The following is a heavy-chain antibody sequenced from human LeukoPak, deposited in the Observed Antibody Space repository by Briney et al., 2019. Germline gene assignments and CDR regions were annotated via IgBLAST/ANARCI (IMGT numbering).Heavy chain of an antibody. CDR1: GGNFDRYG. Sequence: VASVKVSCKASGGNFDRYGVSWVRQAPGQGLEWMGRIIALVEEVIYSHKFQDRVTISADRFTSEAYMEVRRLRPEDTAVYFCARDMSPPGVLVTADYGLDVWGQGTTVTVSS. CDR3: ARDMSPPGVLVTADYGLDV. D-gene: IGHD2-21*02. CDR2: IIALVEEV. J-gene: IGHJ6*02. V-gene: IGHV1-69*04.